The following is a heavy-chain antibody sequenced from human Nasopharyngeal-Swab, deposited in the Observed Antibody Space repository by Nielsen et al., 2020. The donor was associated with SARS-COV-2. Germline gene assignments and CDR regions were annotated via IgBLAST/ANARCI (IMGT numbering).Heavy chain of an antibody. Sequence: ASVKVSCKASGYTFTNYGISWVRQAPGQGLEWMGWISAYNGNTNYAQKVQGRVTMTTDTSTSTAYMELRSLSSDDTAVYYCARDQDPGLYYHDSSGYYGGVFDYWGQGTLVTVSS. J-gene: IGHJ4*02. CDR2: ISAYNGNT. CDR3: ARDQDPGLYYHDSSGYYGGVFDY. V-gene: IGHV1-18*01. D-gene: IGHD3-22*01. CDR1: GYTFTNYG.